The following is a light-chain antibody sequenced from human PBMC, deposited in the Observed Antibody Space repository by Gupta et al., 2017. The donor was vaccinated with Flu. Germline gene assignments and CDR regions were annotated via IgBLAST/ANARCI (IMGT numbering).Light chain of an antibody. Sequence: SPSTLSASLGDRVTLPCRASQGISSYLAWYQQKPGKAPKLLIYGASTGQTGVPSRFSGSGSGTEFTLTISSLQAEDFAFYYCQKLNNCRAFGHGTKVDIK. CDR2: GAS. J-gene: IGKJ3*01. CDR1: QGISSY. V-gene: IGKV1-9*01. CDR3: QKLNNCRA.